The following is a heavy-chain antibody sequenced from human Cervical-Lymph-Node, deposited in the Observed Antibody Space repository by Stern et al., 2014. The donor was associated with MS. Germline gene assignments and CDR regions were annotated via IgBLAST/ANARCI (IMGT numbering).Heavy chain of an antibody. CDR3: ARVKVGTDTFDH. CDR2: IYYTGTT. V-gene: IGHV4-59*01. Sequence: VQLVESGPGLVKAAETLSLTCTVSGDSILSYYWSWIRQSPRKGLEWLGKIYYTGTTYYSPSFKNRLIISVDTSKNEFSLKLSSVTAADTAVYYCARVKVGTDTFDHWGQGSLVTVSP. CDR1: GDSILSYY. J-gene: IGHJ4*02. D-gene: IGHD1-26*01.